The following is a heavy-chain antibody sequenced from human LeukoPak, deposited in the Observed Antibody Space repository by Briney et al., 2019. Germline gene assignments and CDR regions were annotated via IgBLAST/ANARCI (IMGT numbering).Heavy chain of an antibody. V-gene: IGHV1-18*01. CDR2: ISAYNGNT. Sequence: GASVKASCKASGYTFTSYGISWVRQAPGQGLEWMGWISAYNGNTNYAQKLQGRVTMTTDTSTSTAYMELRSLRSDDTAVYYCARVAPIVVVPAAIFVYYGMDVWGQGTTVTVSS. CDR1: GYTFTSYG. D-gene: IGHD2-2*01. CDR3: ARVAPIVVVPAAIFVYYGMDV. J-gene: IGHJ6*02.